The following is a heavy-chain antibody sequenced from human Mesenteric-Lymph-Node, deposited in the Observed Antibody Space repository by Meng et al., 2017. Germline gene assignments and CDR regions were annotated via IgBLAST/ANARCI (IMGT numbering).Heavy chain of an antibody. Sequence: QVQLQQWGAGLLKPSETLSLTCSVYGGSFSGYYWSWIRQPPGKGLEWIGYIYYTGSTFYNPSLKSRVTISVDTSKNQFSLKLSSVTAADTAVYYCARGPSSSKTYYFDYWGQGTLVTVSS. D-gene: IGHD6-13*01. J-gene: IGHJ4*02. CDR3: ARGPSSSKTYYFDY. CDR1: GGSFSGYY. V-gene: IGHV4-34*01. CDR2: IYYTGST.